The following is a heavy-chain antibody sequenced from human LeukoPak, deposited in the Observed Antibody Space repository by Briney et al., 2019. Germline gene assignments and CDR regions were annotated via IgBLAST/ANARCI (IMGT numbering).Heavy chain of an antibody. J-gene: IGHJ4*02. Sequence: PGGSLRLSCAASGFTVSSNYMSWVRQAPGKGLEWVSVIYSGGSTYYADSVKGRFTISRDNSKNTLSHQMNSLRADDTAVYYCARGRRYFDWLFDYWGQGTLVTVSS. D-gene: IGHD3-9*01. CDR2: IYSGGST. CDR1: GFTVSSNY. CDR3: ARGRRYFDWLFDY. V-gene: IGHV3-66*01.